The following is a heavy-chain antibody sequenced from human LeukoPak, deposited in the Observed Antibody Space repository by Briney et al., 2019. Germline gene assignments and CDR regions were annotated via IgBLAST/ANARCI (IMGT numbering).Heavy chain of an antibody. V-gene: IGHV3-7*01. Sequence: PGGSLRLSCAASGFTFSSYWMSWVRQAPGKGLEWVANIKKDGSVKYYVDSVKGRFTISRDNAKTSLYLQMNSRRAEDTAVYYCARDLSGVAGYTYGRGIDYRGQGTLVTVSS. D-gene: IGHD5-18*01. J-gene: IGHJ4*02. CDR2: IKKDGSVK. CDR1: GFTFSSYW. CDR3: ARDLSGVAGYTYGRGIDY.